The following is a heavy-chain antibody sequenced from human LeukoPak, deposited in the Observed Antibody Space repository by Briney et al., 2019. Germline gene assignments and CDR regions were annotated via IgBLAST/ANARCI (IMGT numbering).Heavy chain of an antibody. V-gene: IGHV1-18*04. J-gene: IGHJ3*02. CDR3: ARGYGGNYAFDI. CDR2: ISPYNGNT. D-gene: IGHD4-23*01. Sequence: ASVKVSCKASGYTFTGYYMHWVRQAPGQGLEWVGWISPYNGNTDYAQKLQGRVTMTTDTSTSTAYMELRSLRSDDTAVYYCARGYGGNYAFDIWGQGTMVTVSS. CDR1: GYTFTGYY.